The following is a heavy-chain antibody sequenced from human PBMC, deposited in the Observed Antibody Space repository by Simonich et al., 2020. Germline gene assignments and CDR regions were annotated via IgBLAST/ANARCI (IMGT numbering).Heavy chain of an antibody. V-gene: IGHV3-48*01. J-gene: IGHJ3*02. CDR2: ISSSSSTI. D-gene: IGHD5-12*01. CDR1: GFTFSSYS. Sequence: EVQLVESGGGLVQPGGSLRLSCAASGFTFSSYSMNWVRQAPGKGLEWVSYISSSSSTISYAVSVKGRFTISRDNAKNSLYLQMNSLRAEDTAVYYCARDSSYYAFDIWGQGTMVTVSS. CDR3: ARDSSYYAFDI.